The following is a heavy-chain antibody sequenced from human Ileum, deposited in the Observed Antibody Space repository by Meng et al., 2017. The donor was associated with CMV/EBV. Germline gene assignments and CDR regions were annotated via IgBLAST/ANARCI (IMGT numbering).Heavy chain of an antibody. Sequence: QLHRQQWGGGLLKPSGTLSLMCAVQGSAFSDYYWTWIRQFPGKGLEWIGEINHRGNTNYNPSLKSRVTISIDTSRNQFSLKLTSVTATDKAVYYCARASPQRRFLSYWGQGTLVTVSS. D-gene: IGHD3-3*01. CDR2: INHRGNT. CDR3: ARASPQRRFLSY. J-gene: IGHJ4*02. V-gene: IGHV4-34*01. CDR1: GSAFSDYY.